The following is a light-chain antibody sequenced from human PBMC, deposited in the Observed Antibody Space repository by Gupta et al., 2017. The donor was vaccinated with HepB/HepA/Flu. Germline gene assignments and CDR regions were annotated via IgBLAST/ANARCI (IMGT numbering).Light chain of an antibody. CDR2: GKN. V-gene: IGLV3-19*01. CDR1: SLRNYY. Sequence: SSELTQGPSVSLALGQTVRITCHGDSLRNYYATWYQQKPGQAPVIVIYGKNKRPSGIPGRFSGSRSGNTGSLTITGAQAADEADYYCSSRDASDSVLFGGGTTLTVL. CDR3: SSRDASDSVL. J-gene: IGLJ2*01.